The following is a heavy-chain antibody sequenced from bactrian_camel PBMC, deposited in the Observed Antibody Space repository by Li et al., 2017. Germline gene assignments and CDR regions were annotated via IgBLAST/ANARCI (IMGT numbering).Heavy chain of an antibody. Sequence: VQLVESGGGLVQPGGSLRVSCAASGYIFRRKCVAWFRQAPGKEREGVAATYFGGVTTYYADSVKGRFTISKDVAKNTLYLQMNSLKSDDTAMYFCAADSSSWYHYYYWGRGTQVTVS. J-gene: IGHJ4*01. CDR3: AADSSSWYHYYY. V-gene: IGHV3S54*01. CDR1: GYIFRRKC. CDR2: TYFGGVTT. D-gene: IGHD6*01.